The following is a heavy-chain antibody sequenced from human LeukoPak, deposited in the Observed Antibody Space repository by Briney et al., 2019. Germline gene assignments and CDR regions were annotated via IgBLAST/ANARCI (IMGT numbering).Heavy chain of an antibody. V-gene: IGHV3-30*02. J-gene: IGHJ4*02. CDR2: IRYDGSNK. CDR3: AKDSALLDYYASSGYSPRDY. Sequence: GGSLRLSCAASGFTLIGYGMHWVRQAPGKGLEWVAFIRYDGSNKYYADSVKGRFTISRDNSKNTLYLQMNSLRAEDTAVYYCAKDSALLDYYASSGYSPRDYWGQGTLVTVSS. D-gene: IGHD3-22*01. CDR1: GFTLIGYG.